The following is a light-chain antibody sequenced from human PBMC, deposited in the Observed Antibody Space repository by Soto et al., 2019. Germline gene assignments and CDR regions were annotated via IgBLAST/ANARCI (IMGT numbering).Light chain of an antibody. V-gene: IGKV3-15*01. CDR2: GAS. CDR3: QEYNTWPWT. Sequence: ETVMTQSPATLSVSPGERATLSCRASQSVNSNLAWYQQKLGQAPRVLIYGASTGATGIPDRFSGSGSGTEFILTISSLQSEDSAVYYCQEYNTWPWTFGQGTKVDIK. J-gene: IGKJ1*01. CDR1: QSVNSN.